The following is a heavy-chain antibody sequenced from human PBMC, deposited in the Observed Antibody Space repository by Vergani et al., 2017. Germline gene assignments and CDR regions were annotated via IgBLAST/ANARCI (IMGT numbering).Heavy chain of an antibody. CDR2: IIPILGTA. V-gene: IGHV1-69*04. CDR3: ARDFPYSSTSFDY. CDR1: GGTFSSYA. D-gene: IGHD6-13*01. Sequence: QVQLVQSGAEVKKPGSSVKVSCKASGGTFSSYAISWVRQAPGQGLEWMGRIIPILGTANYAQKFQGRVTMTTDTSTSTAYMELRSLRSDDTAVYYCARDFPYSSTSFDYWGQGTLVTVSS. J-gene: IGHJ4*02.